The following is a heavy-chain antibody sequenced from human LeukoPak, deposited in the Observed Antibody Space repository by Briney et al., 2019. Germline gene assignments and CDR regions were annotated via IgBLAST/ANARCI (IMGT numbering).Heavy chain of an antibody. J-gene: IGHJ4*02. CDR1: GYTFTGYY. CDR3: ARARSRSSTYYLGY. Sequence: ASVKVSCKASGYTFTGYYIHWVRQAPGQGLEWMGWINPHSGGTNYAQKFQGGVTMTRDTSITTAYMELSSLRSDDTAVYYCARARSRSSTYYLGYWGQGTLVVVSS. V-gene: IGHV1-2*02. D-gene: IGHD6-13*01. CDR2: INPHSGGT.